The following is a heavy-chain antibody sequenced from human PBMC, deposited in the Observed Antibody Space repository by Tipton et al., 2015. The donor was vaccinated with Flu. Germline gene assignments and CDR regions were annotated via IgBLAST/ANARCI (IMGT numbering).Heavy chain of an antibody. CDR1: GGSISDYY. J-gene: IGHJ3*02. CDR2: MYSSGTT. V-gene: IGHV4-59*12. Sequence: TLSLTCSLSGGSISDYYYTWIRQPPGKGLEWIGSMYSSGTTYYNPSLKSRVAISLDTSNNQFSLKLSFVTAADTAVYYCARRHCSFDIWGQGTMVTVSS. D-gene: IGHD3-10*02. CDR3: ARRHCSFDI.